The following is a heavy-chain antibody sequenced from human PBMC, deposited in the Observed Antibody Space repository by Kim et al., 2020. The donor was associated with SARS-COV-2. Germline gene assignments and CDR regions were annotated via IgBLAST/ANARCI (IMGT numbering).Heavy chain of an antibody. Sequence: SETLSLTCAVYGGSFSGYYWSWIRQPPGKGLEWIGEINHSGSTNYNPSLKSRVTISVDTSKNQFSLKLSSVTAADTAVYYCARGSGSKYSSSWSYYGGGMDVWGQGTTVTVSS. D-gene: IGHD6-13*01. V-gene: IGHV4-34*01. J-gene: IGHJ6*02. CDR3: ARGSGSKYSSSWSYYGGGMDV. CDR2: INHSGST. CDR1: GGSFSGYY.